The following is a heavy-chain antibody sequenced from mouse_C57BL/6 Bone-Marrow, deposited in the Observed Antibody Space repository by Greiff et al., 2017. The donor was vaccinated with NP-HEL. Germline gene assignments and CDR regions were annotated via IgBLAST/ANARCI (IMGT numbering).Heavy chain of an antibody. CDR2: ISSGSSTI. Sequence: EVHLVESGGGLVKPGGSLKLSCAASGFTFSDYGMHWVRQAPEKGLEWVAYISSGSSTIYYADKVKGRFTISRDNAKNTLFLQMTSLRSEDTAMYYCARPFYGSSPYAMDYWGQGTSVTVSS. V-gene: IGHV5-17*01. CDR3: ARPFYGSSPYAMDY. CDR1: GFTFSDYG. J-gene: IGHJ4*01. D-gene: IGHD1-1*01.